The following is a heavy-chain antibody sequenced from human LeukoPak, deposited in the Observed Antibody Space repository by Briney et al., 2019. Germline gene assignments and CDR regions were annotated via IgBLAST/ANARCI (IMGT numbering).Heavy chain of an antibody. Sequence: PSETLSLTCAVYGGSFSGYYWSWIRQPPGKGLEWIGEINHSGSTNYNPSLKSRVTMSVDTSKNQFSLKLSSVTAADTAVYYCARGSGVVTSYYFDYWGQGTLVTVSS. CDR1: GGSFSGYY. J-gene: IGHJ4*02. D-gene: IGHD2-8*01. CDR2: INHSGST. CDR3: ARGSGVVTSYYFDY. V-gene: IGHV4-34*01.